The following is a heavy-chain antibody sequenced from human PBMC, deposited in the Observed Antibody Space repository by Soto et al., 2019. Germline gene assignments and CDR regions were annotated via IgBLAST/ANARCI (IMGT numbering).Heavy chain of an antibody. J-gene: IGHJ4*02. CDR2: ISSSSSYT. V-gene: IGHV3-11*03. D-gene: IGHD3-16*02. CDR1: GFTLSNFC. CDR3: YRAWPYDY. Sequence: GGSPRLSCAASGFTLSNFCMHWIRQAPGKGLEWVSYISSSSSYTDYAAPVKGRFSISRDDSKDTLYLQMNSLKTEDTAVYYCYRAWPYDYWGQGTLVTVSS.